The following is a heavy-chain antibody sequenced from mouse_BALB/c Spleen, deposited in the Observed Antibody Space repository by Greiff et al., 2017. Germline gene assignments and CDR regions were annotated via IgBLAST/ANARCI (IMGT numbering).Heavy chain of an antibody. D-gene: IGHD1-1*01. CDR2: ISSGGSYT. CDR1: GFTFSSYT. V-gene: IGHV5-6-4*01. CDR3: TREEGYYYGSSYRFAY. Sequence: EVKVEESGGGLVKPGGSLKLSCAASGFTFSSYTMSWVRQTPEKRLEWVATISSGGSYTYYPDSVKGRFTISRDNAKNTLYLQMSSLKSEDTAMYYCTREEGYYYGSSYRFAYWGQGTLVTVAA. J-gene: IGHJ3*01.